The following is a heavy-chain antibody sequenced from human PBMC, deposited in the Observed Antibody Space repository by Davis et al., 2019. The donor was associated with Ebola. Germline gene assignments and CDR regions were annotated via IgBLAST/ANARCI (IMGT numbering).Heavy chain of an antibody. CDR1: GFAFSDYY. CDR2: ISSSGSTM. V-gene: IGHV3-11*04. Sequence: GGSLRLSCTASGFAFSDYYMSWIRQAPGKGLEWVAYISSSGSTMFYADSVKGRFTISRDNSKNTLYLQMNSLRAEDTAVYYCAKEGQVYSHYYYGMDVWGQGTTVTVSS. D-gene: IGHD2-15*01. CDR3: AKEGQVYSHYYYGMDV. J-gene: IGHJ6*02.